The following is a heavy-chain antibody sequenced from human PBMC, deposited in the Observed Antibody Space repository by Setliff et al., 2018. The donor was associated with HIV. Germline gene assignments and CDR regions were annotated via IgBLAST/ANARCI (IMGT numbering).Heavy chain of an antibody. CDR1: GYTFTSYG. CDR3: ARGGPARVALLYWFDP. J-gene: IGHJ5*02. CDR2: INPSGGST. V-gene: IGHV1-46*01. D-gene: IGHD2-21*01. Sequence: ASVKVSCKASGYTFTSYGLSWVRQAPGQGLEWMGRINPSGGSTSYAQKFQGRVTMTRDTSTSTVYMELRNLRSDDTAVYFCARGGPARVALLYWFDPWGQGTLVTVSS.